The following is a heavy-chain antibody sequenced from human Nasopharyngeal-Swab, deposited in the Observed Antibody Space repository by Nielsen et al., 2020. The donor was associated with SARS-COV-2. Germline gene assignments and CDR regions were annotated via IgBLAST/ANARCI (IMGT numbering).Heavy chain of an antibody. CDR1: GGSISLGGYY. J-gene: IGHJ3*02. D-gene: IGHD3-22*01. Sequence: LSLTCSVSGGSISLGGYYWSWIRQHPGKGLEWIGYISYSGRTDYNPSLKSRVSISVDTSKNQFSLKLSSVTAADTAVYYCARDGDYYDSSGFKIYWGAFDIWGQGTMVTVSS. CDR3: ARDGDYYDSSGFKIYWGAFDI. CDR2: ISYSGRT. V-gene: IGHV4-31*03.